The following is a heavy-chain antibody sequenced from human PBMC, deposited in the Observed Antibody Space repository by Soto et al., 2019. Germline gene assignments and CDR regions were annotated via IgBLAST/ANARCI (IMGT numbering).Heavy chain of an antibody. CDR1: GGSISSYY. J-gene: IGHJ3*02. Sequence: SETLSLTCTVSGGSISSYYWSWIRQPPGKGLEWIGYIYYSGSTNYNPSLKSRVTISVDTSKDQFSLKLSSVTAADTAVYYCARDLPGGDAFDIWGQGTMVTVSS. CDR2: IYYSGST. V-gene: IGHV4-59*01. CDR3: ARDLPGGDAFDI. D-gene: IGHD3-10*01.